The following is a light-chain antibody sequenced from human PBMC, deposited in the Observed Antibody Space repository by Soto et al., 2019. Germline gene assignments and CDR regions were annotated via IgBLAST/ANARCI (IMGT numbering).Light chain of an antibody. J-gene: IGKJ3*01. CDR1: QDIRNF. CDR2: AAY. CDR3: QKYSSVPV. Sequence: DIQMTQSPTSLSASVGDRVTITCRASQDIRNFVAWYQQKPGKAPKLLIYAAYTLQSGVPSRFSGSGSGTDFTITLNRLQPEDVATSSCQKYSSVPVFGPGTKVEIK. V-gene: IGKV1-27*01.